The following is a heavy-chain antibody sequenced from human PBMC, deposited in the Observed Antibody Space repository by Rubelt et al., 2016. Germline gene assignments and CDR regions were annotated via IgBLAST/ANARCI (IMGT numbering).Heavy chain of an antibody. Sequence: QVQLVQSGAEVKKPGASVKVSCKASGYTFTSYGISWVRQAPGQGLEWMGWISAYDGNTNSAQKLQCRVTMTTDTATSTADMELRSLRSDDTAVYFCARDQLARYAFDIWGQGTMVTVSS. CDR2: ISAYDGNT. J-gene: IGHJ3*02. CDR3: ARDQLARYAFDI. V-gene: IGHV1-18*01. CDR1: GYTFTSYG. D-gene: IGHD1-1*01.